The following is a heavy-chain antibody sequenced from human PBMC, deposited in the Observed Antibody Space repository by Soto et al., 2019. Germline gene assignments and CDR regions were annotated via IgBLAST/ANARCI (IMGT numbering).Heavy chain of an antibody. CDR2: IYHSGST. Sequence: AKTQTATCAVSGGATRSSNRWSWVAGPQRKGLEWIGEIYHSGSTNYNPSLKSRVTISVDKSKNQFSLKLSSVTAADTAVYYCARDRRERITIFGVVTSDAFDIWGQGTMVT. V-gene: IGHV4-4*02. J-gene: IGHJ3*02. CDR1: GGATRSSNR. CDR3: ARDRRERITIFGVVTSDAFDI. D-gene: IGHD3-3*01.